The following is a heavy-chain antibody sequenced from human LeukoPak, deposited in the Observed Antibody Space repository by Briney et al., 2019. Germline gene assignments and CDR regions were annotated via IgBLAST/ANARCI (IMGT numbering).Heavy chain of an antibody. D-gene: IGHD3-3*01. CDR1: GYTFTSYY. CDR2: INPSGGST. Sequence: ASVKVSCKASGYTFTSYYMHWVRQAPGQGLEWMGIINPSGGSTSYAQKFQGRVTMTRDTSTSTVYMELSSLRSEDSAVYYCAREIEYYDFWSGYPKAQCYFDYWGQGTLVTVSS. CDR3: AREIEYYDFWSGYPKAQCYFDY. J-gene: IGHJ4*02. V-gene: IGHV1-46*01.